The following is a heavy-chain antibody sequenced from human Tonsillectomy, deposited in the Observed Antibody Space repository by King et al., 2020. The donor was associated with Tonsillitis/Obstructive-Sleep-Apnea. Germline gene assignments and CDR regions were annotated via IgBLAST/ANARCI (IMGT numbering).Heavy chain of an antibody. CDR2: ISAYNDYT. V-gene: IGHV1-18*04. Sequence: QLVQSGAEVKKPGASVKVSCKASGYPFSTYGISWVRQAPGQGLEWMGWISAYNDYTHYAQKFLGRVTMTTDTSTSTAYMELRSLRSDDTAVYYCAKDLGDYDGSGRNPWGQGTLVTVSS. CDR3: AKDLGDYDGSGRNP. J-gene: IGHJ5*02. CDR1: GYPFSTYG. D-gene: IGHD3-22*01.